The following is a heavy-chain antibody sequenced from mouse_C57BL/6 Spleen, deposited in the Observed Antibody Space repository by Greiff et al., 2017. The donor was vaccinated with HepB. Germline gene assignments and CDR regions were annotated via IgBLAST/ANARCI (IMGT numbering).Heavy chain of an antibody. CDR1: GYTFTSYW. D-gene: IGHD1-1*01. CDR3: ARILITTVVAPGYFDV. V-gene: IGHV1-53*01. J-gene: IGHJ1*03. Sequence: QVQLQQPGTELVKPGASVKLSCKASGYTFTSYWMHWVKQRPGQGLEWIGNINPSNGGTNYNEKFKSKATLTVDKSSSTAYMQLSSLTSEDSAVYYCARILITTVVAPGYFDVWGTGTTVTVSS. CDR2: INPSNGGT.